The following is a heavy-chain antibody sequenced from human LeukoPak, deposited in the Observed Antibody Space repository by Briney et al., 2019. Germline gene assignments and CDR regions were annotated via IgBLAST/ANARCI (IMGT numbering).Heavy chain of an antibody. J-gene: IGHJ4*02. CDR2: ISSSGNAI. CDR1: GFPFSSYE. D-gene: IGHD6-19*01. V-gene: IGHV3-48*03. CDR3: AINGFSSGWYEPYYFDN. Sequence: GGSLRLSGAASGFPFSSYEMNWVRQAPGKGLEWVSYISSSGNAISYADSVKGRFTISRDNAKNSLYLQMNSLRAEDTAVYYCAINGFSSGWYEPYYFDNWGQGTLVTVSS.